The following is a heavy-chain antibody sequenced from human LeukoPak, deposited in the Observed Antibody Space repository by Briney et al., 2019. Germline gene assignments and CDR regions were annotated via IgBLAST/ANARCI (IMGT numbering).Heavy chain of an antibody. CDR3: ARVRTVVVAATDYYYYYMDV. CDR2: IIPIFGTA. D-gene: IGHD2-15*01. V-gene: IGHV1-69*06. Sequence: SVKVSCKASGGTFSSYAISWVRQAPGQGLEWMGGIIPIFGTANYAQKFQGRVTITADKSTSTAYMELSSLRSEDTAVYYCARVRTVVVAATDYYYYYMDVWGKGTTVTVSS. CDR1: GGTFSSYA. J-gene: IGHJ6*03.